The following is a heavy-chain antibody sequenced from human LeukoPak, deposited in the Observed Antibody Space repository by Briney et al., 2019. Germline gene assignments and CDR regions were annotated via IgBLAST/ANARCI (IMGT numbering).Heavy chain of an antibody. CDR2: IYYSGST. V-gene: IGHV4-39*07. Sequence: SETLSLTCTVSGGSISSSSYYWGWIRQPPGKGLEWIGSIYYSGSTYYNPSLKSRVTISVDTSKNQFSLKLSSVTAADTAVYYCARGPPLLWLGELLHYYFDYWGQGTLVTVSS. D-gene: IGHD3-10*01. CDR3: ARGPPLLWLGELLHYYFDY. J-gene: IGHJ4*02. CDR1: GGSISSSSYY.